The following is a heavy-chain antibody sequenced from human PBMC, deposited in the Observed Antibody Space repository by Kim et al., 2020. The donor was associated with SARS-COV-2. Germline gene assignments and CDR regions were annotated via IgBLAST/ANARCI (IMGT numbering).Heavy chain of an antibody. J-gene: IGHJ4*02. D-gene: IGHD5-12*01. CDR1: GFPFSSYP. CDR2: ISYDGNNT. Sequence: GGSLRLSCAASGFPFSSYPIHWVRQAPGKGLEWVALISYDGNNTYYADSVKGRFTISRDNSKNTLYLQMSSLRTEDTAVYYCARGGYYGYDSADYWGQGGPGTVSS. CDR3: ARGGYYGYDSADY. V-gene: IGHV3-30*04.